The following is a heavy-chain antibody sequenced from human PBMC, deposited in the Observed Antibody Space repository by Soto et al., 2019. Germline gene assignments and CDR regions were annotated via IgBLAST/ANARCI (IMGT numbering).Heavy chain of an antibody. CDR2: MNAKSGDT. Sequence: QAHLEQSGAEVKRPGASVKVSCKASGYTFSDFDINWLRQASGQGPEWMGWMNAKSGDTFFAQRCQGKFNMTWDTSLSTADMEVGSLTSDDTAMYDCARGNPVNYAGCDVWGQGTTVAVSS. CDR1: GYTFSDFD. J-gene: IGHJ6*02. D-gene: IGHD3-16*01. V-gene: IGHV1-8*01. CDR3: ARGNPVNYAGCDV.